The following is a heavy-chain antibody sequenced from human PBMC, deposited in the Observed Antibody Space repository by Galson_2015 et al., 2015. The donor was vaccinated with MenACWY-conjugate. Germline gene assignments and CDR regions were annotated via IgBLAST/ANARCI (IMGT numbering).Heavy chain of an antibody. J-gene: IGHJ4*02. V-gene: IGHV3-7*03. CDR3: ARDLGWLQFDW. Sequence: LRLSCAASGFTFSNYWMSWVRQAPGKGLEWVANIKEDGSNKYYVDSVKGRFTISRDNAKNSLYLQMNSLRAEDTAVYYCARDLGWLQFDWWGQGTLVTVSS. CDR1: GFTFSNYW. D-gene: IGHD5-24*01. CDR2: IKEDGSNK.